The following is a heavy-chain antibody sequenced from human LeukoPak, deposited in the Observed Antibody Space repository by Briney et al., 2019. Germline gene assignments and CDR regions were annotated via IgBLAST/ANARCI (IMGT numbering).Heavy chain of an antibody. J-gene: IGHJ4*02. V-gene: IGHV1-2*02. CDR2: INPNSGVT. CDR1: GYTFTGHY. CDR3: ARGLWFGEL. Sequence: ASVKVSCKASGYTFTGHYMHWVRQAPGRGLEWMGWINPNSGVTNYAQKFQGRVTMTRDTSISTAYMELSRLRSDDTAVYYCARGLWFGELWGQGTLVTVSS. D-gene: IGHD3-10*01.